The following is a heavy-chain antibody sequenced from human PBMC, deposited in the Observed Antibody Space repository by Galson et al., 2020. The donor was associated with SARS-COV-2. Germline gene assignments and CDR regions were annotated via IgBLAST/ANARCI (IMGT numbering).Heavy chain of an antibody. J-gene: IGHJ4*02. CDR1: GYCFTSYG. CDR3: ARDRNGKWYFDY. D-gene: IGHD1-26*01. Sequence: ASVKVSCKASGYCFTSYGISWLRQAPGQGLEWLGWINPNNGNTNYEPELHGRFTMTTDTSTSTAYMELTSLRSGDTAVYYGARDRNGKWYFDYWGKGTLVTVSA. V-gene: IGHV1-18*01. CDR2: INPNNGNT.